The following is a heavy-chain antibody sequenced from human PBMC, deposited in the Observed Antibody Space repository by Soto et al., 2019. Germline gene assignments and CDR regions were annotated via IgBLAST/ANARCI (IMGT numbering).Heavy chain of an antibody. Sequence: QVQLVESGGGVVQPGRSLRLSCAASGFTFSSYGMHWVRQAPGKGLEWVAVIWYDGSNKYYADSVKGRFTLSRDNSKNTLYLQMNSLRAEDTAVYYCARDSGGYFDYWGQGTLVTVSS. CDR3: ARDSGGYFDY. CDR2: IWYDGSNK. D-gene: IGHD1-1*01. CDR1: GFTFSSYG. V-gene: IGHV3-33*01. J-gene: IGHJ4*02.